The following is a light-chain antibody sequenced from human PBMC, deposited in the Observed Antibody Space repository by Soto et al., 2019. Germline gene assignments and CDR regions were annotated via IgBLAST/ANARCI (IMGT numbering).Light chain of an antibody. CDR2: EVS. J-gene: IGLJ1*01. CDR3: SSYRSIGSLV. CDR1: SSDVGGYKY. V-gene: IGLV2-14*01. Sequence: QSVLAHPASVSGSPGQSITISCTGTSSDVGGYKYVSWYQQHPGKAPKVMIYEVSNRPSGVSTRFSGSKSGNTASLTISGLQADDEGDYYCSSYRSIGSLVFGTGTKVTVL.